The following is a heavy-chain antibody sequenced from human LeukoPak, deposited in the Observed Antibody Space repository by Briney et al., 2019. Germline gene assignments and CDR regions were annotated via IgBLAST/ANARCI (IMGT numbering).Heavy chain of an antibody. J-gene: IGHJ4*02. CDR2: INHSGST. Sequence: PSETLSLTCAVYGGSFSGYYWSWIRQPPGKGLEWIGEINHSGSTNYNPPLKSRVTISVDTSKNQFSLKLSSVTAADTAVYYCAGSSGWRPFDYWGQGTLVTVSS. CDR3: AGSSGWRPFDY. D-gene: IGHD6-19*01. CDR1: GGSFSGYY. V-gene: IGHV4-34*01.